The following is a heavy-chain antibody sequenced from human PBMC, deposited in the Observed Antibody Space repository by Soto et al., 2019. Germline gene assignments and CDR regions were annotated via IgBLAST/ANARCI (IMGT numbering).Heavy chain of an antibody. J-gene: IGHJ4*02. CDR3: ARHGGDGYNDFFDY. V-gene: IGHV4-59*08. CDR1: GGSVSPYY. Sequence: SETLSLTCTVSGGSVSPYYWSWIRQPPGRGLEWIGYVFYSGSTNYNPSLKSPVTISVDTSKNHFSLLLKSVTAADTAVYYCARHGGDGYNDFFDYWGQGTLVTVSS. D-gene: IGHD3-16*01. CDR2: VFYSGST.